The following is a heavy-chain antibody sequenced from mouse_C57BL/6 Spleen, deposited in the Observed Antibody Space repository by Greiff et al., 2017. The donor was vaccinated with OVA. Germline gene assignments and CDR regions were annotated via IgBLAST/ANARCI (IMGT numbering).Heavy chain of an antibody. CDR1: GYTFTDYY. Sequence: EVQLQQSGPVLVKPGASVKMSCKASGYTFTDYYMNWVKQSHGKSLEWIGVINPYNGGTSYNQKFKGKATLTVDKSSSTAYMELNSLTSEDSAVYYCARGGSNYADFDYWGQGTTLTVSS. CDR2: INPYNGGT. V-gene: IGHV1-19*01. D-gene: IGHD2-5*01. CDR3: ARGGSNYADFDY. J-gene: IGHJ2*01.